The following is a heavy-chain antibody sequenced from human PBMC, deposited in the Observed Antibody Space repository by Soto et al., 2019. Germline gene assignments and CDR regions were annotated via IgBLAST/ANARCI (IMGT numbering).Heavy chain of an antibody. Sequence: QVQLQQWGAGLLKPSETLSLTCAVYGGSFSGYYWSWIRQPPGKGLEWIGEINHSGSTNYNPSLKSRVTISVDTSKNQFSLKLSSVTAADTAVYYCARGNGYSYGYWVDYWGQGTLVTVSS. D-gene: IGHD5-18*01. CDR2: INHSGST. V-gene: IGHV4-34*01. CDR3: ARGNGYSYGYWVDY. CDR1: GGSFSGYY. J-gene: IGHJ4*02.